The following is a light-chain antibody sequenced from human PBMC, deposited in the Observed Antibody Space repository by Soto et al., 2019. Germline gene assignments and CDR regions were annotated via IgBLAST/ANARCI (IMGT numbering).Light chain of an antibody. V-gene: IGKV2-30*01. CDR1: QSLVDSDGNTY. CDR3: MQGTHWPWT. Sequence: DVVMTQSPLSLPATLGQPASISCKSSQSLVDSDGNTYLIWFQQRPGQSPRRLIYRVSNRDSGVPDRFSGSASGTDFTLKISGVEAEDVGVYYCMQGTHWPWTFGQGTKVEIK. CDR2: RVS. J-gene: IGKJ1*01.